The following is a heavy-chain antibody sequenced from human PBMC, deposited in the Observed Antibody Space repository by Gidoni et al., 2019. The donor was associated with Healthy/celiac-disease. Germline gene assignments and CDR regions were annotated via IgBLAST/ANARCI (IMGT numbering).Heavy chain of an antibody. CDR2: MNPNSGNT. CDR3: ARVPRYSGYDLNYYDSSGYSEDAFDI. J-gene: IGHJ3*02. V-gene: IGHV1-8*01. Sequence: QVQLVQSGAEVKKPGASVKVSCKASGYTFTSYDINWVRQATGQGLEWMGWMNPNSGNTGYAQKFQGRVTMTRNTSISTAYMELSSLRSEDTAVYYCARVPRYSGYDLNYYDSSGYSEDAFDIWGQGTMVTVSS. D-gene: IGHD3-22*01. CDR1: GYTFTSYD.